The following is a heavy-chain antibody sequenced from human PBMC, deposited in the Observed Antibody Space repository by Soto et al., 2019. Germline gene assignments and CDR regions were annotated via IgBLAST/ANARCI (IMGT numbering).Heavy chain of an antibody. Sequence: VQLVESGGGLVQPGGSRRLSCVVSGINFDDFAMHWVRQVPGNGLEWVSGINWDSEDIGYADSVKGRFTISRDNAKNSLYLQMNSLKAEDTALYYCAKDTAPGFYDANGHLDSWGQGTPVNVSS. D-gene: IGHD2-8*01. CDR2: INWDSEDI. J-gene: IGHJ4*02. CDR3: AKDTAPGFYDANGHLDS. CDR1: GINFDDFA. V-gene: IGHV3-9*01.